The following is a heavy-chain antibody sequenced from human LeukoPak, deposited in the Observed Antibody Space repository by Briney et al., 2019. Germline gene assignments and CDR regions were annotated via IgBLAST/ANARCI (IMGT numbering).Heavy chain of an antibody. D-gene: IGHD3-10*01. Sequence: AGGPLRLSCAASGFTFDDYGMSWVRQAPGKGLEWVSGINWNGGSTGYADSVKGRFTISRDNAKNSLYLQMNSLRAEDTALYYCARVASDYYYYYMDVWGKGTTVTVSS. J-gene: IGHJ6*03. CDR3: ARVASDYYYYYMDV. CDR1: GFTFDDYG. CDR2: INWNGGST. V-gene: IGHV3-20*04.